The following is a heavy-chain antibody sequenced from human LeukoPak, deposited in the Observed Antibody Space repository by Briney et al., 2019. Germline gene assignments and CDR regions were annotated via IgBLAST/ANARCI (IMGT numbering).Heavy chain of an antibody. CDR3: ATPTGLGYYYGMDV. CDR2: ISYDGSNK. CDR1: GFTFSSYG. D-gene: IGHD1-14*01. V-gene: IGHV3-30*03. Sequence: PTGRSLRLSCAASGFTFSSYGMHWVRQAPGKGLEWVAVISYDGSNKYYADSVKGRFTISRDNSKNTLYLQMNSLRAEDTAVYYCATPTGLGYYYGMDVWGQVTTVTVSS. J-gene: IGHJ6*02.